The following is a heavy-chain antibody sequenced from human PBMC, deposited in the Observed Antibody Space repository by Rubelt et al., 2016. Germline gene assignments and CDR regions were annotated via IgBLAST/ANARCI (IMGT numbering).Heavy chain of an antibody. CDR2: LRQDGSEK. J-gene: IGHJ3*02. Sequence: VQLVESGGGVVQPGRSLRLSCAASGFIFRSYGMYWVRQAPGKGLEWVANLRQDGSEKYNVDSVKGRFTISRDNAKNSLYLQMNSLRAEDTAVYYCARDRFFGAFDMWGQGTMVTVSS. D-gene: IGHD3-3*01. CDR3: ARDRFFGAFDM. CDR1: GFIFRSYG. V-gene: IGHV3-7*01.